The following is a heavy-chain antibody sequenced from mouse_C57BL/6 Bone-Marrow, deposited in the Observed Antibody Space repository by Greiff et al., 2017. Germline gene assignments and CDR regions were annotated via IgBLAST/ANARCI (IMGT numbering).Heavy chain of an antibody. CDR1: GFNIKDYY. V-gene: IGHV14-2*01. CDR2: IDPEDGET. CDR3: TRSLIYYGTNY. D-gene: IGHD1-1*01. Sequence: EVKLMESGAELVKPGASVKLSCTASGFNIKDYYIHWVKQRTEQGLERIGRIDPEDGETKYAPKFQDKATITADTSSNTAYLQLSSLTSEDTAVYYCTRSLIYYGTNYWGQGTTLTVSS. J-gene: IGHJ2*01.